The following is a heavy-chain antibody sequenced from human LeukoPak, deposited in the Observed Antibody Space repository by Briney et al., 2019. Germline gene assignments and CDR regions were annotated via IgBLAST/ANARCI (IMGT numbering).Heavy chain of an antibody. Sequence: PSETLSLTCAVSGGSISSSNWWSWVRQPPGKGLEWIGEIYHSGSTNYNPSLKSRVTISVDTSKNQFSLKLSSVTAADTAVYYCARGSDFWSGFHGWGQGTLVTVSS. CDR2: IYHSGST. CDR3: ARGSDFWSGFHG. CDR1: GGSISSSNW. J-gene: IGHJ4*02. D-gene: IGHD3-3*01. V-gene: IGHV4-4*02.